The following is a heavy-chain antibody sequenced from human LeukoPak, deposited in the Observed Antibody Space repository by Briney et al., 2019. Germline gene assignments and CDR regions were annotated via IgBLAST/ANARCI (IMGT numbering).Heavy chain of an antibody. J-gene: IGHJ4*02. CDR1: GGSISSGGYY. CDR2: IYYSGST. CDR3: ARSGGNSLLFDY. D-gene: IGHD4-23*01. Sequence: SPTLSLTCTVSGGSISSGGYYWSWIRQHPGKGLEWIGYIYYSGSTNYNPSLKSRVTISVDTSKNQFSLKLSSVTAADTAVYYCARSGGNSLLFDYWGQGTLVTVSS. V-gene: IGHV4-61*08.